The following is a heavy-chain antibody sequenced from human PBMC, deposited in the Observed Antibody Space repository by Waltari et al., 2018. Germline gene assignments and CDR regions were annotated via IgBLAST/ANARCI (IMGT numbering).Heavy chain of an antibody. CDR2: VYHSGAT. V-gene: IGHV4-38-2*02. Sequence: QVKLQESGPGLVRPSETLSLTCLVSDQSINSGLYWGWLRLPPGKGLEWIGSVYHSGATYYNPSLSSRVTISVDTSKNQVFLRLASVTAADTGMYYCARDHSTSWSHDAYDVWGPGTMVTVAS. J-gene: IGHJ3*01. D-gene: IGHD2-2*01. CDR3: ARDHSTSWSHDAYDV. CDR1: DQSINSGLY.